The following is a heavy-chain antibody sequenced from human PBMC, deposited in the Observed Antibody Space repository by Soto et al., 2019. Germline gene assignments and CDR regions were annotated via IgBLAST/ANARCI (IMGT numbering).Heavy chain of an antibody. CDR1: GFTFSSYS. Sequence: GGSLRLSCAASGFTFSSYSMNWVRQAPGKGLEWVSSISSSSSYIYYADSVKGRFTISRDNAKNSLYLQMNSLRAEDTAVYYCARDRDFGVVSPPDLCGQGTMVTVSS. D-gene: IGHD3-3*01. CDR2: ISSSSSYI. V-gene: IGHV3-21*01. J-gene: IGHJ3*01. CDR3: ARDRDFGVVSPPDL.